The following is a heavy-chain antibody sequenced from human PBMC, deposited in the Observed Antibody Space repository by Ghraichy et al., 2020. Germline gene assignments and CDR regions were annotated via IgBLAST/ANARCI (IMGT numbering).Heavy chain of an antibody. CDR1: GFSFRSCW. J-gene: IGHJ3*02. Sequence: GGSLRLSCTASGFSFRSCWMTWVRQAPGEGLEWVANIKRDEPEKYSVGSVKGRFTISRDYAKNSLYLQMNSLRAEDTALYYCGRGGPDNSNYAVDIWGQGTMVTVSS. CDR3: GRGGPDNSNYAVDI. CDR2: IKRDEPEK. D-gene: IGHD4-11*01. V-gene: IGHV3-7*03.